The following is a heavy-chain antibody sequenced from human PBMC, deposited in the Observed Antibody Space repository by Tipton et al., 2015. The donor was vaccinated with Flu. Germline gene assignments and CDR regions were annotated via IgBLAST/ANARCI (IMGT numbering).Heavy chain of an antibody. CDR3: ARRYNSGYDY. V-gene: IGHV4-61*02. D-gene: IGHD6-25*01. J-gene: IGHJ4*02. CDR1: GGSSTSGSYY. Sequence: TLSLTCTVSGGSSTSGSYYWVWIRQPAGKGLEWIGRIYPSGGTNYNPSLRSRVTISVDTSKNQFSLTLSSVTAADTAVYYCARRYNSGYDYWRQGTLVTVSA. CDR2: IYPSGGT.